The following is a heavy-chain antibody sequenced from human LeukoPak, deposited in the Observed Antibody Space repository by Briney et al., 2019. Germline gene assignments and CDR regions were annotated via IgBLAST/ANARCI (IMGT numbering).Heavy chain of an antibody. D-gene: IGHD2-2*01. Sequence: PGGSLRLSCAASGFTFSSYGMHWVRQAPGKGLEWVAVISYDGSNKYYADSVKGRFTISRDNAKNSLYLQMNSLRAEDTAVYYCARETRYCSSTSCLEKYYYYMDVWGKGTTVTVSS. CDR1: GFTFSSYG. V-gene: IGHV3-30*03. CDR2: ISYDGSNK. J-gene: IGHJ6*03. CDR3: ARETRYCSSTSCLEKYYYYMDV.